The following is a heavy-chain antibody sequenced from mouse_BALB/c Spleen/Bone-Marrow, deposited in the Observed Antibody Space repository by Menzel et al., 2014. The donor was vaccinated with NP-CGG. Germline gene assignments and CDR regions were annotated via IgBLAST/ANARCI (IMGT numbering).Heavy chain of an antibody. CDR3: AAYYYGTYGVAY. CDR1: GFNIKDTY. Sequence: VQLQQSGAELVKPGASVKLSCTASGFNIKDTYMHWVKQRPEQGLEWIGRIDPANCNTKYDPKFQGKATITADTSSNTAYLQLSSLTSEDTAVYYCAAYYYGTYGVAYWGQGTLVTVSA. V-gene: IGHV14-3*02. D-gene: IGHD1-1*01. J-gene: IGHJ3*01. CDR2: IDPANCNT.